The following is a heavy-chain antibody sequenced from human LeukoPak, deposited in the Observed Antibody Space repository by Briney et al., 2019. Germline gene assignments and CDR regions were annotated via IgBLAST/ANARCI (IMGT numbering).Heavy chain of an antibody. CDR1: GFTFSDYY. CDR2: ISSSGSTI. J-gene: IGHJ6*03. Sequence: GGSLRLSCAASGFTFSDYYMSWIRQAPGKGLEWVSYISSSGSTIYYADSVKGRFTISRDNAKNSLYLQMNSLRAEDTAVYYCARVRRDGYNYYYYYXMDVXGKGTTVTIX. V-gene: IGHV3-11*01. D-gene: IGHD5-24*01. CDR3: ARVRRDGYNYYYYYXMDV.